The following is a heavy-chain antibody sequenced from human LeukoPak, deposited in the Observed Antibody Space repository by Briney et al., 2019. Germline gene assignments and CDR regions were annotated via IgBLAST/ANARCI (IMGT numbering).Heavy chain of an antibody. Sequence: ASVKVSCKASGYTFTSYDINWVRQATGQGLEWMGWMNPNSGNTGYAQKFQGRVTMTRNTSISTAYMELSSLRSEDTAVYYCAVSSITMIVVVIASDGFDIWGQGTMVTASS. V-gene: IGHV1-8*01. CDR2: MNPNSGNT. CDR1: GYTFTSYD. J-gene: IGHJ3*02. CDR3: AVSSITMIVVVIASDGFDI. D-gene: IGHD3-22*01.